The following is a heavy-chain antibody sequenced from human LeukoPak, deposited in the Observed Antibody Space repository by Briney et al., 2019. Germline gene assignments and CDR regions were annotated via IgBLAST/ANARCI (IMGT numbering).Heavy chain of an antibody. Sequence: ASVTVSCKASGGTFSSYAISWVRQAPGQGLEWMGGIIPIFGTANYAQKFQGRVTITADESTSTAYMELSSLRSEDTAVYYCASADTYYDYVWGSYRFNWFDPWGQGTLVTVSS. J-gene: IGHJ5*02. D-gene: IGHD3-16*02. CDR3: ASADTYYDYVWGSYRFNWFDP. CDR1: GGTFSSYA. V-gene: IGHV1-69*13. CDR2: IIPIFGTA.